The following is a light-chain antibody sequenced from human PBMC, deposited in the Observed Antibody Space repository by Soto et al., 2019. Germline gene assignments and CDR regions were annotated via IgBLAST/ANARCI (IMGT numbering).Light chain of an antibody. CDR1: QSISYY. J-gene: IGKJ1*01. Sequence: IQMTQSPSTVSASVGARVTFTCRASQSISYYLAWYQKKPGKAPKVLIWNASTLQRGVPSRFSGSGSGTEFTLTISSLLPDDFATYYCQEYNRFSSWTFGQGTEVDI. CDR3: QEYNRFSSWT. V-gene: IGKV1-5*01. CDR2: NAS.